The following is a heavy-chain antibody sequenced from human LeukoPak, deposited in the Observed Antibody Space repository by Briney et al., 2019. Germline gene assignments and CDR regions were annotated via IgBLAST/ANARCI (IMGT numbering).Heavy chain of an antibody. CDR3: AKLAKRGGYCSGGSCYSDDAFDI. J-gene: IGHJ3*02. CDR1: GGTFSSYA. V-gene: IGHV1-69*13. Sequence: GASVKVSCKASGGTFSSYAISWVRQAPGQGLEWMGGIIPIFGTANYAQKFQGRVTITADESTSTAYMELSSLRSEDTAVYYCAKLAKRGGYCSGGSCYSDDAFDIWGQGTMVTVSS. CDR2: IIPIFGTA. D-gene: IGHD2-15*01.